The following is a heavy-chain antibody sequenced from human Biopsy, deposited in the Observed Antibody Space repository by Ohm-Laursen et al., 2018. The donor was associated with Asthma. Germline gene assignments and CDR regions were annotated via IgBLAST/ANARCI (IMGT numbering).Heavy chain of an antibody. V-gene: IGHV3-30*18. CDR2: ISYDGSNR. CDR3: AKDVVWFRELGGMDV. CDR1: GFTFSTYG. Sequence: SLRLSCAASGFTFSTYGMHWVRQAPGKGLEWAAVISYDGSNRYSADSVRGRFTISRDNSKNTLYLQMSSLRAGDTAVYYCAKDVVWFRELGGMDVWGQGTVVSVSS. D-gene: IGHD3-10*01. J-gene: IGHJ6*02.